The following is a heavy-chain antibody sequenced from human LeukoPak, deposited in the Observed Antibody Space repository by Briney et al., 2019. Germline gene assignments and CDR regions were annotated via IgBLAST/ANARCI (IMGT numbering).Heavy chain of an antibody. CDR3: ARNQGELLWFGELLVGFDY. CDR1: GGSISSSSYY. J-gene: IGHJ4*02. Sequence: SETLSLTCTVSGGSISSSSYYWGWIRQPPGKGLEWIGSIYYSGSTYYNPSLKSRVTISVDTSKNQFSLKLSSVTAADTAVYYCARNQGELLWFGELLVGFDYWGQGTLVTVSS. V-gene: IGHV4-39*01. CDR2: IYYSGST. D-gene: IGHD3-10*01.